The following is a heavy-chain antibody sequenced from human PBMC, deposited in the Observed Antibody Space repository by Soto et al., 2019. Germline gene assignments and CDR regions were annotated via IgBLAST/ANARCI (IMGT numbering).Heavy chain of an antibody. Sequence: QGQLVQSGAEVKKPGASVKVSCKASGSTFVSYGIAWARQAPGQGLEWMGWVTAYNGNTKYAPKFQDRVIMTTDASTNTAYMELSNLRSDDTAVYFCARAPPFDYWGQGTLVTVSS. V-gene: IGHV1-18*01. J-gene: IGHJ4*02. CDR3: ARAPPFDY. CDR1: GSTFVSYG. CDR2: VTAYNGNT.